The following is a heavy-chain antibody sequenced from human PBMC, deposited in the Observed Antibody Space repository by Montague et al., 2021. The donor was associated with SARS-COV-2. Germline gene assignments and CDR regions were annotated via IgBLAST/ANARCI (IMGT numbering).Heavy chain of an antibody. CDR2: IDWDDDK. CDR1: GLSLTTTGMC. Sequence: PALVKPTQTLTLTCTFSGLSLTTTGMCVSWIRQPPGKALEWLAIIDWDDDKYYSTSLKTRLTISKDTSKNQVVLTMTNMDPVDTATYYCVRIQYDILTGYTDPRFVYWGQGTLVTVSS. D-gene: IGHD3-9*01. CDR3: VRIQYDILTGYTDPRFVY. V-gene: IGHV2-70*13. J-gene: IGHJ4*02.